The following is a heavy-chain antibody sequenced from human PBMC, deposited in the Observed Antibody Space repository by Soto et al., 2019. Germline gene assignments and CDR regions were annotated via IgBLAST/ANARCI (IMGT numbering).Heavy chain of an antibody. J-gene: IGHJ4*02. CDR1: GFTFSSYW. CDR2: INPGGSIT. CDR3: ATVPVGTYVVWNY. Sequence: EEQLVESGGGLVQPGGSLRLSCAASGFTFSSYWMHWVRQAPGKGLVWVSRINPGGSITTYADSVKGRFTISRDNAKNTLYLQMNSLSGDDTAVYYCATVPVGTYVVWNYWGQGALVTVSS. D-gene: IGHD1-1*01. V-gene: IGHV3-74*01.